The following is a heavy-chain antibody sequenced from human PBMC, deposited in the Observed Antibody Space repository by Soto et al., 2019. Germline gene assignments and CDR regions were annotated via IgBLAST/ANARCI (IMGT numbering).Heavy chain of an antibody. J-gene: IGHJ6*02. CDR3: TTDPPQYSSGWYYYYYGMDV. CDR1: GFTFSNAW. D-gene: IGHD6-19*01. CDR2: IKSKTDGGTT. Sequence: GGSLRLSCAASGFTFSNAWMNWVRQAPGKGLEWVGRIKSKTDGGTTDYAAPVKGRFTISRDDSKNTLYLQMNSLKTEDTAVYYCTTDPPQYSSGWYYYYYGMDVWGQGTTVTVSS. V-gene: IGHV3-15*07.